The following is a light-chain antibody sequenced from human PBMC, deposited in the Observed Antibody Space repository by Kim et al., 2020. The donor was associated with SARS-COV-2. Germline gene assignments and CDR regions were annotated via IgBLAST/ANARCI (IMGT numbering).Light chain of an antibody. Sequence: ALGQTVRITCQGDSLRSYYASWYQQKPGQAPVLVIYGKNNRPSGIPDRFSGSYSGNTASLTITGAQAEDEADYYCKSRDSSGYRYVFGTGTKVTVL. J-gene: IGLJ1*01. V-gene: IGLV3-19*01. CDR1: SLRSYY. CDR2: GKN. CDR3: KSRDSSGYRYV.